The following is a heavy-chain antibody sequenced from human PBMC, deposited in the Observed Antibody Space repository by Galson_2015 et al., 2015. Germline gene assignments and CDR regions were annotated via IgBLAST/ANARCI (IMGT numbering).Heavy chain of an antibody. Sequence: SETLSLTCAVYGGSFSGYYWSWIRQPPGKGLEWIGGINHKGNTNYNPSLESRVTISVDTSKNQFSLRLSSVTAADTAIYYCARRDPNNPHHSGQGTLATVSS. V-gene: IGHV4-34*01. CDR2: INHKGNT. CDR1: GGSFSGYY. J-gene: IGHJ4*02. CDR3: ARRDPNNPHH. D-gene: IGHD1-14*01.